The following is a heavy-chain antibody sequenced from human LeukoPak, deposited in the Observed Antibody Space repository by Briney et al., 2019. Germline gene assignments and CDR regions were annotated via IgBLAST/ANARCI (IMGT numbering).Heavy chain of an antibody. J-gene: IGHJ4*02. CDR1: GFTFSSYE. CDR2: ISSSGSTI. Sequence: GESLRLSCAASGFTFSSYEMNWVRRAPGKGLEWVSYISSSGSTIYYADSVKGRFTISRDNAKNSLYLQMNSLRAEDTAVYYCARGSYYYDSSGYPGFSTFDYWGQGTLVTVSS. CDR3: ARGSYYYDSSGYPGFSTFDY. V-gene: IGHV3-48*03. D-gene: IGHD3-22*01.